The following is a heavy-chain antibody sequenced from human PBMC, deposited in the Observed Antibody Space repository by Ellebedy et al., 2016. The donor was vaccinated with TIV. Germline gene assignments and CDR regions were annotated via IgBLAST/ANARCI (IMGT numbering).Heavy chain of an antibody. V-gene: IGHV4-39*07. CDR2: MSYSGST. CDR1: GGSIRTSIYY. CDR3: ARDEYNISWFKY. J-gene: IGHJ4*02. D-gene: IGHD6-13*01. Sequence: MPSETLSLTCTVSGGSIRTSIYYWGWIRQPPGKGPEWIGTMSYSGSTYYNPSLKSRVTISVDTSKNQFSLKLSVVTAADAAVYYCARDEYNISWFKYWGQGTLVTVSS.